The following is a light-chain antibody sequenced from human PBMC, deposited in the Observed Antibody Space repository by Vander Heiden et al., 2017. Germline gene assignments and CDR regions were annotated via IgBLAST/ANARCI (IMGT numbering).Light chain of an antibody. CDR2: AAS. J-gene: IGKJ1*01. V-gene: IGKV1-39*01. Sequence: DIQMTQSPSSLSASVGDRVTITCRASQSISSFLNWYQHKPGKAPKLLISAASSLQSGAPSRFSGSGSGTDFTLTISRLQPEDFATYYCQQKDSTPKTFGQGTKVEIK. CDR3: QQKDSTPKT. CDR1: QSISSF.